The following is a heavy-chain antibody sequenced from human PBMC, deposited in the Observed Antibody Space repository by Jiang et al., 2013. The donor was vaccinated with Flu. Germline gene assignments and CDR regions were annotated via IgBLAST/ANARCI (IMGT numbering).Heavy chain of an antibody. J-gene: IGHJ2*01. Sequence: KVSGYTLTELSMHWVRQAPGKGLERMGGFDPEDGETIYAQKFQGRVTMTEDTSTDTAYMELSSLRSEDTAVYYCATGGAIYYDSLGNRSQVRYFDLWGRGTLVTVSS. CDR1: GYTLTELS. CDR3: ATGGAIYYDSLGNRSQVRYFDL. CDR2: FDPEDGET. V-gene: IGHV1-24*01. D-gene: IGHD3-22*01.